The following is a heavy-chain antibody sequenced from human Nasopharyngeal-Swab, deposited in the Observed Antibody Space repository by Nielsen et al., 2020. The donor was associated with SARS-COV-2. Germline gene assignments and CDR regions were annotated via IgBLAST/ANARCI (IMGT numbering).Heavy chain of an antibody. V-gene: IGHV3-11*03. D-gene: IGHD4-23*01. J-gene: IGHJ4*02. CDR2: ISGGNSDS. Sequence: GESLKISCVASGFAFSDSYMSWIRQAPEKGLEWLSYISGGNSDSNYADSVKGRFTISRDNAKNSLYLQMNSLRAEDTAVYYCAGGNSADHWGQGTLVTVSS. CDR3: AGGNSADH. CDR1: GFAFSDSY.